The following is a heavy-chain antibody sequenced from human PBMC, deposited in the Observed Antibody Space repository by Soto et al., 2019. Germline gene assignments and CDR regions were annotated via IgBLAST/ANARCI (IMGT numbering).Heavy chain of an antibody. Sequence: QVQLVESGGGVVQPGRSLRLSCAASGFTFSSYGMHWVRQAPGKGLEWVAVISSDGSNKYYADSVKGRFTISRDNSKNTLYLQMNSLRSEDRAVYYCAKDHITMIVVDERGGMDVWGQGTTVTVSS. CDR3: AKDHITMIVVDERGGMDV. J-gene: IGHJ6*02. CDR1: GFTFSSYG. CDR2: ISSDGSNK. V-gene: IGHV3-30*18. D-gene: IGHD3-22*01.